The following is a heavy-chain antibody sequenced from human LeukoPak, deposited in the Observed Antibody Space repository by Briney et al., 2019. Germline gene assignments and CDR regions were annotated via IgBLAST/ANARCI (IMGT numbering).Heavy chain of an antibody. Sequence: SETLSLTCTVSGGSLSSSYWSWIRQPPGKGLEWIGYTSLSGSTSYNPSLKSRVTMSLDTSKSQFSLNLTSVTAADTAVYYCARGGFWFDPWGQGTLVTISS. J-gene: IGHJ5*02. CDR1: GGSLSSSY. CDR3: ARGGFWFDP. CDR2: TSLSGST. V-gene: IGHV4-59*01.